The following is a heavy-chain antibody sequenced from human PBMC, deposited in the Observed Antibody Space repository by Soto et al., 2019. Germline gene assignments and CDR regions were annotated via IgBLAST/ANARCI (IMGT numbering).Heavy chain of an antibody. CDR1: GFTFSSYS. J-gene: IGHJ4*02. CDR2: ISSSSSYI. CDR3: ARDRSHDSSGYYWTSNFDY. Sequence: PGGSLRLSCAASGFTFSSYSMNWVRQAPGKGLEWVSSISSSSSYIYYADSVKGRFTISRDNAKNSLYLQMNSLRAEDTAVYYCARDRSHDSSGYYWTSNFDYWGQGTLVTVSS. V-gene: IGHV3-21*01. D-gene: IGHD3-22*01.